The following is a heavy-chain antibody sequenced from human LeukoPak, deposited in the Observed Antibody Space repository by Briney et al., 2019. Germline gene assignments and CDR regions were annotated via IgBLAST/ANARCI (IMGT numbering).Heavy chain of an antibody. J-gene: IGHJ4*02. V-gene: IGHV3-43*02. CDR3: AKDIGERGYKDY. CDR1: GFTFKDYA. Sequence: GGSLRLSCAASGFTFKDYAMHWVRQAPGKGLEWVSLISGHGGTTFYGDSVKGRFIISRDNSKNSLYLQMNSLRTGETAFYFCAKDIGERGYKDYWGQGTLVTVSS. D-gene: IGHD5-18*01. CDR2: ISGHGGTT.